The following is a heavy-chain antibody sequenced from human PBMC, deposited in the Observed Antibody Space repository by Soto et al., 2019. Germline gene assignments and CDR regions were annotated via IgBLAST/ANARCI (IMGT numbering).Heavy chain of an antibody. CDR3: SSIGPGECYPV. J-gene: IGHJ4*02. V-gene: IGHV4-59*01. CDR2: IYYSGST. D-gene: IGHD2-8*01. CDR1: GGCISSYY. Sequence: SETLSFTCTVSGGCISSYYWSWIRQPPGKGLEWIGYIYYSGSTNYNPSLKSRVTISVDTSKNQFSLKLSSVTAADTAVYYCSSIGPGECYPVWAPGTLLTV.